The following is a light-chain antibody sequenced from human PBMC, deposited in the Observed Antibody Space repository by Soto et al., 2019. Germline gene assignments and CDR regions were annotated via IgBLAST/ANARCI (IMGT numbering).Light chain of an antibody. V-gene: IGLV2-14*01. Sequence: QSVLTQPASVSGSPGQSITISCTGSSSGIGAYNYVSWFQQYPGKAPKLIISEVSNRPSGASNRFSGSKSGTAASLTISGLQTEDEADYFCFSFTTDWTHVFGTGTKVTVL. CDR1: SSGIGAYNY. CDR2: EVS. J-gene: IGLJ1*01. CDR3: FSFTTDWTHV.